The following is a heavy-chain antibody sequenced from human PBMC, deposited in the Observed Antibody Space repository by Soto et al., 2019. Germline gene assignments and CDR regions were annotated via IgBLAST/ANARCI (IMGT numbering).Heavy chain of an antibody. CDR2: IYYSGST. CDR1: GDCISGYY. V-gene: IGHV4-59*08. J-gene: IGHJ4*02. CDR3: ARHGSRDVVRFDY. Sequence: HVQLQESSRGLVKPSETLSLTCTVSGDCISGYYWNWIRQPPGKGLEWIGYIYYSGSTYYNPSLKSRVTISVDTSKNRFSLNLTSVTAADTAMYYCARHGSRDVVRFDYWGQGILVSVSS. D-gene: IGHD2-15*01.